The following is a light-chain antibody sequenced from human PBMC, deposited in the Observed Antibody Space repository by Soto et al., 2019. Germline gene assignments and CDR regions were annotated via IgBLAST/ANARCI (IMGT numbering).Light chain of an antibody. Sequence: QSALTQPASVSGSPGQSITISCTGSTSDVGGYDYVSWYQQHPGKAPKLMIYDVSNRPSGVSNRFSGSKSGNTASLTISGLQAEDEADYYCSSSTISRTLLFGGGTKLIVL. CDR1: TSDVGGYDY. CDR2: DVS. CDR3: SSSTISRTLL. J-gene: IGLJ2*01. V-gene: IGLV2-14*03.